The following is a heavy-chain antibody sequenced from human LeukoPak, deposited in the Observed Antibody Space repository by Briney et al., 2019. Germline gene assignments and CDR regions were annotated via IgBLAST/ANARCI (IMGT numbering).Heavy chain of an antibody. J-gene: IGHJ4*02. V-gene: IGHV4-61*02. Sequence: SETLSLTCSVSGGSISSSNYYWRWLRQPAGTGLEWIGRIYTSESTNYNPSLKSRVTISVDTSRNQFSLKLSSVTAADTAVYYCARGLWFGDENPPYFDYWGQGILVTVSS. CDR1: GGSISSSNYY. CDR2: IYTSEST. CDR3: ARGLWFGDENPPYFDY. D-gene: IGHD3-10*01.